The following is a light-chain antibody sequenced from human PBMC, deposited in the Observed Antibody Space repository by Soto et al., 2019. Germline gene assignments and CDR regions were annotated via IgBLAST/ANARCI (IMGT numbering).Light chain of an antibody. Sequence: DIQMTQSPSSLSASVGDRVTITCRASQTITTFLNWYQQRPGEAPKLLIYAASSLQSGVPSRFSGSGSGTDFTLTISSLQPEDFATYFCQQSYSTPQTFGQVTKVEIK. V-gene: IGKV1-39*01. CDR3: QQSYSTPQT. CDR1: QTITTF. CDR2: AAS. J-gene: IGKJ1*01.